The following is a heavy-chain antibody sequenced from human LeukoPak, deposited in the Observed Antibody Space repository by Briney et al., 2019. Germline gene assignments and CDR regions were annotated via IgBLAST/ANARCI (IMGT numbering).Heavy chain of an antibody. CDR1: GFTFSSYA. CDR3: ARDLTRELFDY. J-gene: IGHJ4*02. Sequence: GRSLRLSCAASGFTFSSYAMHWVRQAPGKGLEWVAVISYDGSNKYYADSVKGRFTISRDNSKNTLCLQMNSLRAEDTAVYYCARDLTRELFDYWGQGTLVTVSS. V-gene: IGHV3-30-3*01. CDR2: ISYDGSNK. D-gene: IGHD3-10*01.